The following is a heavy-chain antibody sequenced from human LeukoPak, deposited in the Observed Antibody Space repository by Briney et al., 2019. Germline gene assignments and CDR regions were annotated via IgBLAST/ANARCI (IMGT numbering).Heavy chain of an antibody. CDR3: ARGYCSSTSCYTDV. J-gene: IGHJ6*02. CDR2: INAGNGNI. Sequence: ASVKVSCKASGHTSTTYAIHWVRQAPGQGLEWMGWINAGNGNIKYSQKLQGRVTITGDTSASTAYMELSSLRSEDTAVYYCARGYCSSTSCYTDVWGQGTTVT. D-gene: IGHD2-2*02. V-gene: IGHV1-3*01. CDR1: GHTSTTYA.